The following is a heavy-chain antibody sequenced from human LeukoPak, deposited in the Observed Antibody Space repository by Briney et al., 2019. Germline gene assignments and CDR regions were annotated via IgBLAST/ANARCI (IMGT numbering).Heavy chain of an antibody. CDR3: ARGYSSSWFDFDY. D-gene: IGHD6-13*01. V-gene: IGHV3-48*01. CDR2: ISSSSSTI. Sequence: PGGSLRLSCAASGFTFSSYSMNWVRQAPGKGLEWVSYISSSSSTIYYADSVKGRFTISRDNAKNSLYLQMNSLRVEDTAVYYCARGYSSSWFDFDYWGQGTLVTVSP. CDR1: GFTFSSYS. J-gene: IGHJ4*02.